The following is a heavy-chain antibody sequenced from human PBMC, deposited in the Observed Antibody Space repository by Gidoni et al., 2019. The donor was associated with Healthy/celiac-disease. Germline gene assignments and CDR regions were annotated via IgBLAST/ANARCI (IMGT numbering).Heavy chain of an antibody. CDR1: GFTFSSYG. Sequence: QVQLVESGGGVVQPGRSLRLSCAASGFTFSSYGMHWVRQAPGKGLEWVAVISYDGSNKYYADSVKGRFTISRDNSKNTLYLQMNSLRAEDTAVYYCAKVLLSVAGTAPYYYYGMDVWGQGTTVTVSS. J-gene: IGHJ6*02. CDR3: AKVLLSVAGTAPYYYYGMDV. V-gene: IGHV3-30*18. D-gene: IGHD6-19*01. CDR2: ISYDGSNK.